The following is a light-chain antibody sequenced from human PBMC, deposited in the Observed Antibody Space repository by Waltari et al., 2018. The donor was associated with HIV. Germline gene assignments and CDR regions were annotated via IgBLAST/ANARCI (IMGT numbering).Light chain of an antibody. Sequence: QSVLTQPPSASGTPGQRVTISCSGSSSNIGRNYVYWYQQLPGTAPKLLIYTNNQRPPGVPDRFSGSESGTSASLAISGLRSEDEADDYCAAWNDRLSGYVFGTGTKVTV. J-gene: IGLJ1*01. CDR2: TNN. CDR1: SSNIGRNY. CDR3: AAWNDRLSGYV. V-gene: IGLV1-47*01.